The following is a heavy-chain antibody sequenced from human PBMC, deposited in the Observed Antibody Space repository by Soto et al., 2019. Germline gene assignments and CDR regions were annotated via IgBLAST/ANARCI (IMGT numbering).Heavy chain of an antibody. CDR1: GYTFTSYY. Sequence: ASVKVSCKASGYTFTSYYMHWVRQAPGQGXEWMGIINPSGGSTSYAQKFQGRVTVTRDTSTSTVYMELSSLRSEDTAVYYCARDRPVVRFLEWLSKAYGMDVWGQGTTVTVSS. D-gene: IGHD3-3*01. CDR2: INPSGGST. V-gene: IGHV1-46*01. CDR3: ARDRPVVRFLEWLSKAYGMDV. J-gene: IGHJ6*02.